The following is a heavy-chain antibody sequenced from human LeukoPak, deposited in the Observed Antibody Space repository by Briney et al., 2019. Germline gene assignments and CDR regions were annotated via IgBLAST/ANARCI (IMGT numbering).Heavy chain of an antibody. Sequence: SETLSLTCTVSGGSISSYYWSWIRQPPGKGLEWIGYIYYSGSTNYNPSLKSRVTISVDTSKNQFSLKLSSVTAADTAVYYCARDQVAEAGFTWFDPWGQGTLVTVSS. CDR3: ARDQVAEAGFTWFDP. D-gene: IGHD6-19*01. V-gene: IGHV4-59*01. J-gene: IGHJ5*02. CDR1: GGSISSYY. CDR2: IYYSGST.